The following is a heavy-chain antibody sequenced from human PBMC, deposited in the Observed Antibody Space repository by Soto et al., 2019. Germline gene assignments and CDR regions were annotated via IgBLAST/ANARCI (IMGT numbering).Heavy chain of an antibody. Sequence: QVQLVESGGGVVQPGRSLRLSCVASGFTSSNYFMHWVRQAPGKGLEWVALISYDGSNNHYTDSVKGRFTISRDNSKNTLYLQMNSLRGEDTAVYFCARGDPYYGMDVGGQGTTVTVSS. CDR2: ISYDGSNN. V-gene: IGHV3-30*04. J-gene: IGHJ6*02. CDR1: GFTSSNYF. CDR3: ARGDPYYGMDV.